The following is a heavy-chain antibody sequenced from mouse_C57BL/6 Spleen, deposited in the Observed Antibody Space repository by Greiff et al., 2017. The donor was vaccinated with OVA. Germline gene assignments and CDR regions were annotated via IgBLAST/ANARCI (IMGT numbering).Heavy chain of an antibody. CDR3: ARSGDYDEGFAY. Sequence: QVQLKQPGAELVKPGASVKMSCKASGYTFTSYWITWVKQRPGQGLEWIGDIYPGSGSTNYNEKFKSKATLTVDTSSSTAYMQLSSLTSEDSAVYYCARSGDYDEGFAYWGQGTLVTVSA. J-gene: IGHJ3*01. D-gene: IGHD2-4*01. CDR1: GYTFTSYW. V-gene: IGHV1-55*01. CDR2: IYPGSGST.